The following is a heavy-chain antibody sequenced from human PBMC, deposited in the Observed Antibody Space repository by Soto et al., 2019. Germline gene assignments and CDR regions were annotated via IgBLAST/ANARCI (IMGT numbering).Heavy chain of an antibody. CDR3: ARLQRPKTGYYGMDV. CDR1: GFTFSSYA. CDR2: ISYDGSNK. D-gene: IGHD6-25*01. Sequence: GGSLRLSCAASGFTFSSYAMHWVRQAPGKGLEWVAVISYDGSNKYYADSVKGRFTISRDNSKNTLYLQMNSLRAEDTAVYCCARLQRPKTGYYGMDVWGQGTTVTVSS. V-gene: IGHV3-30-3*01. J-gene: IGHJ6*02.